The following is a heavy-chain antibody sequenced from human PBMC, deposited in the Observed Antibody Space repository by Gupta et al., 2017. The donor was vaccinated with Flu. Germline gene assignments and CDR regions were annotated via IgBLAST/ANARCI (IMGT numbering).Heavy chain of an antibody. J-gene: IGHJ6*02. D-gene: IGHD6-13*01. V-gene: IGHV3-15*02. CDR3: ATVSLGAATSNTYYYYYYGIDV. CDR2: IKTKTDGGTT. Sequence: EVQMVESGGALVKPGEYLRLSCAASGFTFSNARMTWVRQAPGKGLEWVGSIKTKTDGGTTDYAAPVKDRFTIARDDSKNTLYMQMNSLKTDDTAVYYCATVSLGAATSNTYYYYYYGIDVWGPGTTVTVSS. CDR1: GFTFSNAR.